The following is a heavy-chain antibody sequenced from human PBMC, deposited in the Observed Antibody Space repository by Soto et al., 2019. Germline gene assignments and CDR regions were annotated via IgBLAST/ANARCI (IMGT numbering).Heavy chain of an antibody. J-gene: IGHJ5*01. Sequence: QVPLQESGPGLVKPSETLSLTCTVFGGSVSDNFWSWVRQPAGKGPEYIGRIHARGSTNYNPSLKRRVSLLVDTAENQFTLRLSSVTAADTAVYYCARGPYCGGDCFFGSWGQGDLVTVSS. D-gene: IGHD2-21*02. CDR2: IHARGST. CDR3: ARGPYCGGDCFFGS. V-gene: IGHV4-4*07. CDR1: GGSVSDNF.